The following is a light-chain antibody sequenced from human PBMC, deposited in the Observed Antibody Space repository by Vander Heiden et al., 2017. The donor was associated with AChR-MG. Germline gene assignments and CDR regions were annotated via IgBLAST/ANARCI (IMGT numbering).Light chain of an antibody. CDR2: DVS. CDR3: CSYAGTYWV. V-gene: IGLV2-11*01. CDR1: SSDVGGYKY. Sequence: QSALTQPRSVSGSPGQSVTISCTGTSSDVGGYKYVSWYQQHPGTAPNLMIYDVSNRPSGVPDRFSGSKSGNTASLTISGLQAEDDADYYCCSYAGTYWVFGGGTKLTVL. J-gene: IGLJ3*02.